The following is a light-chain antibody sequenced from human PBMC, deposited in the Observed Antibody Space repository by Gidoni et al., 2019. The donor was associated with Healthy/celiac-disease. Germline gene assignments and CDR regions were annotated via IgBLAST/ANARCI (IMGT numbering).Light chain of an antibody. Sequence: EIVLTQSPGPRSLSPGERATLSCRASQSVSSSYLAWYQQQPGQAPRLLIYGASSRATGIPDRFSGSGSGTDFTLTISRLEPADFAVYYCQQYGSSLPATFGQGTKVEIK. CDR1: QSVSSSY. CDR2: GAS. J-gene: IGKJ1*01. V-gene: IGKV3-20*01. CDR3: QQYGSSLPAT.